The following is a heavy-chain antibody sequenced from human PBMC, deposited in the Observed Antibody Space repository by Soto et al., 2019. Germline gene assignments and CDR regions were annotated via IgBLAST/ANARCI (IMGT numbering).Heavy chain of an antibody. V-gene: IGHV6-1*01. CDR1: GDSVSSNSAA. J-gene: IGHJ5*02. D-gene: IGHD1-26*01. CDR2: TYYRSKWYN. Sequence: SQTLSLTCAISGDSVSSNSAAWNWIRQSPSRGLEWLGRTYYRSKWYNDYAVSVKSRITINPDTSKNQFSLQLNSVTPEDTAAYYCARAPSFIVGATSWFDPWGQGTLVTVSS. CDR3: ARAPSFIVGATSWFDP.